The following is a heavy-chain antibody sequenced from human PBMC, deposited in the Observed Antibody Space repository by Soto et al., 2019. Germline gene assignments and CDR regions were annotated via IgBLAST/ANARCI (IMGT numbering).Heavy chain of an antibody. V-gene: IGHV3-30-3*01. CDR1: GFTFSSYA. CDR2: ISYDGSNK. J-gene: IGHJ4*02. CDR3: ARDTPTGDDSFYFDY. Sequence: QVQLVESGGGVVQPGRSLRLSCAASGFTFSSYAMHWVRQAPGKGLEWVAVISYDGSNKYYADSVKGRFTISRDNSKNTLYLQMNSLSAEDTAVYYCARDTPTGDDSFYFDYWGQGTLVTVSS. D-gene: IGHD7-27*01.